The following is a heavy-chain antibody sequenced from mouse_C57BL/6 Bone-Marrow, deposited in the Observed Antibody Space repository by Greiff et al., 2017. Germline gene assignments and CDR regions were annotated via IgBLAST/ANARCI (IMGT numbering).Heavy chain of an antibody. CDR1: GFTFSDYG. CDR3: ARPPQYYGSSYFAMDY. V-gene: IGHV5-17*01. Sequence: EVMLVESGGGLVKPGGSLKLSCAASGFTFSDYGMHWVRQAPEKGLEWVAYISSGSSTIYYADTVKGRFTISRENAKNTLFLQMTSLRSEDTAMYYCARPPQYYGSSYFAMDYWGQGTSVTVSS. J-gene: IGHJ4*01. CDR2: ISSGSSTI. D-gene: IGHD1-1*01.